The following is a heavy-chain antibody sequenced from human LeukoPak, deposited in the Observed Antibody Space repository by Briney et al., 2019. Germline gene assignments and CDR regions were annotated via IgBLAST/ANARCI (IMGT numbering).Heavy chain of an antibody. CDR1: GGTFSSYA. J-gene: IGHJ4*02. Sequence: SVKVSCKASGGTFSSYAISWVRQAPGQGLEWMGRIIPILGIANYAQKFQGRVTITADKSTSTAYMELSSLRSEDTAVYYCATPGSSGYFGYWGQGTLVTVSS. CDR3: ATPGSSGYFGY. V-gene: IGHV1-69*04. D-gene: IGHD3-22*01. CDR2: IIPILGIA.